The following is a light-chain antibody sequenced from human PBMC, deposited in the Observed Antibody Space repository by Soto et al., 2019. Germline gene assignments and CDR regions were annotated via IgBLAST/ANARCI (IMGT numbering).Light chain of an antibody. Sequence: DIHMTQSPSTLSASLGDRVSITCRASQSINSWLAWYQQKPGKAPTLLIYDASSLQSGVPSRFSGSESGAEFTLTISGLQPDDFATYYCQQYKNSPFTFGPGTK. V-gene: IGKV1-5*01. J-gene: IGKJ3*01. CDR3: QQYKNSPFT. CDR1: QSINSW. CDR2: DAS.